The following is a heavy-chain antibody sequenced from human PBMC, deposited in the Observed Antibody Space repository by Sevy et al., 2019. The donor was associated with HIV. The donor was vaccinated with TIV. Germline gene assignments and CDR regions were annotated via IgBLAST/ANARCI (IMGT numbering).Heavy chain of an antibody. CDR2: ISSSSSSI. CDR3: ARGFCVSSSCSVSS. J-gene: IGHJ4*02. Sequence: GGSLRLSCAASGFTFSSYSMNWVRQAPRKGLEWVSSISSSSSSIYYADSVKGRFTISRDNAKNSLYLQMDSLTAEDTAVYYCARGFCVSSSCSVSSWGQGTLVTVSS. D-gene: IGHD2-2*01. V-gene: IGHV3-48*01. CDR1: GFTFSSYS.